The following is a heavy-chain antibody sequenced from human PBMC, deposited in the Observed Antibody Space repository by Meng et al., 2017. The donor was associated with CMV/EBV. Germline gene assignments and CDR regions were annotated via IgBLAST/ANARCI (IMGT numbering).Heavy chain of an antibody. Sequence: GESLKISCAASGFTFSSYAMSWVRQAPGKGLEWVSSISSSSSYIYYADSVKGRFTISRDNAKNSLYLQMNSLRAEDTAVYYCALPLYDFWSRYGDYYYYGTDVWGQGTTVTVSS. V-gene: IGHV3-21*01. CDR3: ALPLYDFWSRYGDYYYYGTDV. CDR1: GFTFSSYA. CDR2: ISSSSSYI. D-gene: IGHD3-3*01. J-gene: IGHJ6*02.